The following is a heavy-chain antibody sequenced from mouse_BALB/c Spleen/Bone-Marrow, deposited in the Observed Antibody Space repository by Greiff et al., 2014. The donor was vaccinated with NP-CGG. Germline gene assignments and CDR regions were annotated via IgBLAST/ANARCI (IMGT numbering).Heavy chain of an antibody. D-gene: IGHD2-5*01. CDR3: ARDNNYKAFFDY. Sequence: VQGVESGTELVRPGTSVIISCKASGYSFTNYYLGWVKQRPGHGLEWIGDIYPGGGYTDYSERFKGKATLTADTSSSTAYMHLSSLTSEDSAVYFCARDNNYKAFFDYWGQGTTLTVSS. J-gene: IGHJ2*01. CDR2: IYPGGGYT. V-gene: IGHV1-63*02. CDR1: GYSFTNYY.